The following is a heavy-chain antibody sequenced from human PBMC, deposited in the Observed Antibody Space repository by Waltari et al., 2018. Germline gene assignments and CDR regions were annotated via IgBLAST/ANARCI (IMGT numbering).Heavy chain of an antibody. CDR2: IFYIGTT. J-gene: IGHJ4*02. CDR3: ARGDYSFDF. CDR1: GGSMAYFY. Sequence: QVQLQESGPGLMKPSETLSLTCTISGGSMAYFYWSWIRQSPGKGLEWLGYIFYIGTTKYNPALESRVAISVDMSNKQFSLRLTSVTAADAGVYYCARGDYSFDFWGQGKLVSVSS. V-gene: IGHV4-59*01.